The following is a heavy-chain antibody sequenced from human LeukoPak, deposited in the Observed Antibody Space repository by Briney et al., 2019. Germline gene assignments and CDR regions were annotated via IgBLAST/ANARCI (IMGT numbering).Heavy chain of an antibody. CDR2: IRYDGSNK. J-gene: IGHJ4*02. CDR3: AKDEGAVRYSSSSGPYY. Sequence: GGSLRLSCAASGFTFSSYAMHWVRQAPGKGLEWVAFIRYDGSNKYYADSVKGRFTISRDNSKNTLYLQMNSLRAEDTAVYYCAKDEGAVRYSSSSGPYYWGQGTLVTVSS. D-gene: IGHD6-6*01. CDR1: GFTFSSYA. V-gene: IGHV3-30*02.